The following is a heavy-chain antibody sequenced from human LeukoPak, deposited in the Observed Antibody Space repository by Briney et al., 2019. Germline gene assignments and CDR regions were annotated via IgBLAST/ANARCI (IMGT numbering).Heavy chain of an antibody. D-gene: IGHD1-26*01. V-gene: IGHV3-30-3*01. Sequence: GGSLRLSCAASGFTFTNYAMSWVRQAPGKGLEWVAVISYDGSNKYYADSVKGRFTISRDNSKDTLYLQMNSLRAEDTAVYYCATDRNSGKYYDYWGQGTLVTVSS. J-gene: IGHJ4*02. CDR1: GFTFTNYA. CDR2: ISYDGSNK. CDR3: ATDRNSGKYYDY.